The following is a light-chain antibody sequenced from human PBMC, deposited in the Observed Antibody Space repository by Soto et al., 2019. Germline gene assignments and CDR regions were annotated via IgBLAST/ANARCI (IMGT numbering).Light chain of an antibody. J-gene: IGKJ4*01. V-gene: IGKV3-15*01. Sequence: EIVMTQSPATLSVSPGARATLSCRASQSVSSNLAWYQQKPVQDPMLLIYGASTRANGIPARFSGSGSGTEFTLSSSSLQPADFAVYYGQQSNNWPPLTLGGGTKVEIK. CDR2: GAS. CDR1: QSVSSN. CDR3: QQSNNWPPLT.